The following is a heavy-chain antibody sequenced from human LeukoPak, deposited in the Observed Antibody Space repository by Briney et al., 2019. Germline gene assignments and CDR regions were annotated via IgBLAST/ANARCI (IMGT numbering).Heavy chain of an antibody. Sequence: SETLSLTCTVSGGSIRRSSYYWGWIRQPPGKGLEWIGSIYYSGSTYYNPSLKSRVTISVDTSKNQFSLKLSSVTAADTAVYYCAREGHSSSWFDAFDIWGQGTMVTVSS. CDR2: IYYSGST. V-gene: IGHV4-39*07. J-gene: IGHJ3*02. CDR1: GGSIRRSSYY. D-gene: IGHD6-13*01. CDR3: AREGHSSSWFDAFDI.